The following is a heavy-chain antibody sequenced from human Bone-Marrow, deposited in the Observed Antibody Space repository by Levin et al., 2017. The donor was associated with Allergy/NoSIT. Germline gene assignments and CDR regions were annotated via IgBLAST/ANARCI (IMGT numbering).Heavy chain of an antibody. J-gene: IGHJ3*02. V-gene: IGHV3-23*01. CDR2: ICGSGGCT. D-gene: IGHD5/OR15-5a*01. CDR1: GFTAYGFTFSSYA. Sequence: GGSLRLSCAASGFTAYGFTFSSYAMSWVRQAPGKGLEWISAICGSGGCTYYADSVRGRFTISRDNSKNTLYLQMNSLRAEDTALYSCAERSNDAFDIWGQGTMVTVSS. CDR3: AERSNDAFDI.